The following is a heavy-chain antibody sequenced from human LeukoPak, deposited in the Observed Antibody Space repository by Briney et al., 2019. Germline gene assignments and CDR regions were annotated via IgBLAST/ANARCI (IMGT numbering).Heavy chain of an antibody. V-gene: IGHV6-1*01. J-gene: IGHJ3*02. CDR3: ARDTGAAISTFDI. Sequence: SQTLSLTCAISGDSVSSNSATWNWLRQFPSRGLEWLGRTYYRSKWFYDYAVSVKSRITVNPDTSKNQFSLQLNSVTPEDTAVYYCARDTGAAISTFDIWGQGTMVTVSS. CDR1: GDSVSSNSAT. D-gene: IGHD5-12*01. CDR2: TYYRSKWFY.